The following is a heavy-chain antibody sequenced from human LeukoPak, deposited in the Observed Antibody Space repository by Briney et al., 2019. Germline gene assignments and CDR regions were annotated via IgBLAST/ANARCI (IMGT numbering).Heavy chain of an antibody. CDR2: IYYSGST. D-gene: IGHD4-17*01. Sequence: SETLSLTCTVSGGSISSYYWSWIRQPPGKGLEWIGYIYYSGSTIYNPSLKSRVTISVDTSKNQFSLKLSSVTAADTAVYYCARYGDYVFDLWGQGILVTVSS. J-gene: IGHJ4*02. CDR3: ARYGDYVFDL. V-gene: IGHV4-59*01. CDR1: GGSISSYY.